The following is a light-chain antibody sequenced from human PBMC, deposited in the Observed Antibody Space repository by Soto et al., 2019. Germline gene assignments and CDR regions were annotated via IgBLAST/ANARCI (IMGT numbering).Light chain of an antibody. Sequence: DIVMTQSPLSLPVTPGEAASISYRSSQSLLHKNGNNYFNWYLQKPGQSPQLLIYMGFKLASGVPDRFRGSGSGPYVTLEISRVEAEDAGVYYCMQALQTPRTFGQGTKVEIK. CDR1: QSLLHKNGNNY. CDR3: MQALQTPRT. V-gene: IGKV2-28*01. CDR2: MGF. J-gene: IGKJ1*01.